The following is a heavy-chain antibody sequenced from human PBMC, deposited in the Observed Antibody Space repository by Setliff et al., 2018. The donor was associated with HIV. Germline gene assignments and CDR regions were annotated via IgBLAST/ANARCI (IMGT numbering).Heavy chain of an antibody. CDR3: ARGYCNSSNCYAIDY. CDR2: IWYDGSNK. Sequence: GGSLRLSCAASGFTFSSYGMHWVRQAPGKGLEWVALIWYDGSNKNYADSVKGRFTISRDNSKNTLYLQMNSLRAEDTAVYYCARGYCNSSNCYAIDYWGQGTLVTVSS. D-gene: IGHD2-2*01. J-gene: IGHJ4*02. CDR1: GFTFSSYG. V-gene: IGHV3-30*02.